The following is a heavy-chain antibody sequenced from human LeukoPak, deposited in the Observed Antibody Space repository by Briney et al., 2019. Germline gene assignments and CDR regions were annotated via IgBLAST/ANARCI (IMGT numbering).Heavy chain of an antibody. V-gene: IGHV3-30*18. CDR1: GFSFSSDG. J-gene: IGHJ4*02. CDR3: VKEQSSGYYRVDDY. D-gene: IGHD6-19*01. Sequence: GGSLRLSCAASGFSFSSDGMHWVRRAPGKGLEWVAVISYDGTKKVYRDSMRGRFTISRDNSKSTLYLQMNTLRVEDTAVYHCVKEQSSGYYRVDDYWGQGTLVTVSS. CDR2: ISYDGTKK.